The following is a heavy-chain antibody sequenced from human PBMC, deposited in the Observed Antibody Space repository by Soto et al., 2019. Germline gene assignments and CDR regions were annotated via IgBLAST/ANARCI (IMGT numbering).Heavy chain of an antibody. CDR2: IYYGEST. CDR3: ARRSGGGYLTLGY. CDR1: GGSISSPYY. Sequence: QLQLQESGPGLVKPSETLSLTCTVSGGSISSPYYWGWIRQSPGKGLEWIGDIYYGESTYYNPSLKSRVTISVDTSKNQFSLKLSSVTAADTAVYYCARRSGGGYLTLGYWGQGTLVTVSS. J-gene: IGHJ4*02. V-gene: IGHV4-39*01. D-gene: IGHD1-26*01.